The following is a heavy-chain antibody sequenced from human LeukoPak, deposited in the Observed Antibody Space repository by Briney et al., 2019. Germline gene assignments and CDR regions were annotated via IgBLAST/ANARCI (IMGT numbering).Heavy chain of an antibody. V-gene: IGHV1-2*02. D-gene: IGHD1-26*01. CDR3: ALVRPLVRARSIDY. CDR1: GYTFTGYY. CDR2: INPNSGGT. J-gene: IGHJ4*02. Sequence: ASVKVSCKASGYTFTGYYMHWVRQAPGQGLEWMGWINPNSGGTNYAQKFQGRVTMTRDTSISTAYMELSRLRSDDTAVYYCALVRPLVRARSIDYWGQGTLVTVSS.